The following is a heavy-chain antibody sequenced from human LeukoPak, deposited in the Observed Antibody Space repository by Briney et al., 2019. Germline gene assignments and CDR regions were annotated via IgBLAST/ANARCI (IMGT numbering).Heavy chain of an antibody. D-gene: IGHD5-12*01. V-gene: IGHV1-2*02. CDR3: AIIVATIGPFDY. J-gene: IGHJ4*02. Sequence: AASVKVSCKASGYTFTGYYMHWVRQAPGQGLEWMGWINPNSGGTNYAQKFQGRVTMTRDTSISTAYMELSRLRSDDTAVYYCAIIVATIGPFDYWGQGTLVTVSP. CDR2: INPNSGGT. CDR1: GYTFTGYY.